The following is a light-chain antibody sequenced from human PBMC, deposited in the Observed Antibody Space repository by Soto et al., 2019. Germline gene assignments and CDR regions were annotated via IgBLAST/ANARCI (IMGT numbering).Light chain of an antibody. CDR1: QSIGLW. Sequence: DVQMTQSPSTLSASVGDRVTITCRASQSIGLWLAWYQEKPGKAPKPLVYDASSLQTGVSSRFSGSGSGTEFTLTISNLKPDDFATYSCQQYSVFPWTFGQGTKVEIK. J-gene: IGKJ1*01. CDR3: QQYSVFPWT. CDR2: DAS. V-gene: IGKV1-5*01.